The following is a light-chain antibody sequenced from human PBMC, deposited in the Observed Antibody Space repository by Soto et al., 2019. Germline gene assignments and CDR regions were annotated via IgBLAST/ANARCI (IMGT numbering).Light chain of an antibody. V-gene: IGKV3-20*01. CDR3: QQYGDGNSPRYS. Sequence: EVVLTQSPGTLSLSPGERVTLSCRASQSISSIYLAWYQQKPGQAPRLLIYATFSRATGIPDRFSRSGSGTDFTLTISRLEPEDFAVYYCQQYGDGNSPRYSFGQGTTLDIK. CDR1: QSISSIY. J-gene: IGKJ2*03. CDR2: ATF.